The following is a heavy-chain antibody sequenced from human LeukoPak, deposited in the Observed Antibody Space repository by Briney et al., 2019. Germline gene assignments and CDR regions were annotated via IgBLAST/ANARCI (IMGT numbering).Heavy chain of an antibody. Sequence: GGSLRLSCAASGFTFSSYAMSWVRQAPGKGLEWVSAISGSGGSTYYADSVKGRFTISRDNSTNTLYLQMNSLRAGDTAVYYCAKSGELTPDDYWGQGTLVTVSS. V-gene: IGHV3-23*01. CDR3: AKSGELTPDDY. CDR2: ISGSGGST. CDR1: GFTFSSYA. J-gene: IGHJ4*02. D-gene: IGHD1-14*01.